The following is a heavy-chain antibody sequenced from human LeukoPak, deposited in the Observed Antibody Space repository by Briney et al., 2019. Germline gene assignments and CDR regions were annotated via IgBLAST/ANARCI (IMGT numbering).Heavy chain of an antibody. CDR1: GFTFSSYA. J-gene: IGHJ6*02. CDR3: TKDGAGTYYGIDV. Sequence: GGSLRLSCAASGFTFSSYAMSWVRQAPGKGLEWVSAISGSGGSTYYADSVKGRFTISRDNSKNTLYLQMNSLRAEDTAVYYCTKDGAGTYYGIDVWGQGTTVTVSS. CDR2: ISGSGGST. D-gene: IGHD6-19*01. V-gene: IGHV3-23*01.